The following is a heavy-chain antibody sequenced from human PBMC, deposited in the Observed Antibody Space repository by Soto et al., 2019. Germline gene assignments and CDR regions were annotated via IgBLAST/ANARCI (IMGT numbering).Heavy chain of an antibody. CDR3: ARGYDFWSGYYKYYYYGMDV. CDR1: GGSISSGGYS. D-gene: IGHD3-3*01. J-gene: IGHJ6*02. V-gene: IGHV4-30-2*01. Sequence: PSDTLSPTCAVSGGSISSGGYSWSWILEPPGKGLDWIGYIYHSGSTYYNPSLKSRVTIAVDRSKNQFSLKLSSVTAADTAVYYCARGYDFWSGYYKYYYYGMDVWGQGTTVTVSS. CDR2: IYHSGST.